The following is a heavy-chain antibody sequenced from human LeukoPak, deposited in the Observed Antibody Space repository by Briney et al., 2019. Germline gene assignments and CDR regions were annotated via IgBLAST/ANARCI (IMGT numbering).Heavy chain of an antibody. Sequence: GGSLRLSCAASGFSFINNAMGWVRQAPGKGLEWVSAISGSGGSTYYADSVKGRFTISRDNSKNTLYLQMNSLRAEDTAVYYCAKTARGPPWYPPDYWGQGTLVTVSS. CDR2: ISGSGGST. D-gene: IGHD6-13*01. CDR1: GFSFINNA. J-gene: IGHJ4*02. CDR3: AKTARGPPWYPPDY. V-gene: IGHV3-23*01.